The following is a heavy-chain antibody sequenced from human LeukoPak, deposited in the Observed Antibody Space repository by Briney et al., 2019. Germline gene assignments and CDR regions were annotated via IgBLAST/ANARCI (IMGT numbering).Heavy chain of an antibody. J-gene: IGHJ5*02. CDR1: GGSISNYY. D-gene: IGHD2-15*01. CDR3: ARGRGGGGISNNWFDP. V-gene: IGHV4-59*12. Sequence: PSETLSLTCTVCGGSISNYYGSWIPERPEEGVEGIGYIYCSGNTNYNTSLKSRVTISVETSKRQFSLNLISVTAADTAVYFCARGRGGGGISNNWFDPWGKGTLVTVSS. CDR2: IYCSGNT.